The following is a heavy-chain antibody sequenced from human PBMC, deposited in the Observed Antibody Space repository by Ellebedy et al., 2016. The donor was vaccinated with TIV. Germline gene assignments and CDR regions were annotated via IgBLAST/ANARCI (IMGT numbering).Heavy chain of an antibody. CDR2: ISSSSTYK. CDR1: GFTFSSYN. Sequence: GESLKISCAASGFTFSSYNMNWVRQAPGKGLEWVSAISSSSTYKNYVDSVKGRFTISRDNAKNSLYLQMNSLRAEDTAVYYCARLYSSGWYHLFDYWGQGTLVTVSS. D-gene: IGHD6-19*01. V-gene: IGHV3-21*01. J-gene: IGHJ4*02. CDR3: ARLYSSGWYHLFDY.